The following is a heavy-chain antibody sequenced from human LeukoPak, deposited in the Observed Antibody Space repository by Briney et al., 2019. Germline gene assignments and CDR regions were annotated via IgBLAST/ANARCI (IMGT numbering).Heavy chain of an antibody. D-gene: IGHD4-17*01. CDR3: ANYLNDYGDYVDY. CDR2: LIENGATT. CDR1: GFTFSSHA. J-gene: IGHJ4*02. V-gene: IGHV3-23*01. Sequence: GGSLRLSCAASGFTFSSHAMSWVRRAPGKGLEWVSGLIENGATTYYADSVKGRFTISRDNSKNTLYLQMNSLRAEDTAVYYCANYLNDYGDYVDYWGQGTLVTVSS.